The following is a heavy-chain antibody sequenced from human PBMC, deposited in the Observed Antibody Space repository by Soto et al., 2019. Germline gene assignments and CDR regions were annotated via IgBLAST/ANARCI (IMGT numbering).Heavy chain of an antibody. CDR3: ARALGYSGYAGMDV. CDR1: GYTFTIYG. CDR2: ISPDNGNT. J-gene: IGHJ6*02. D-gene: IGHD5-12*01. Sequence: VKVSCKASGYTFTIYGINWVRQAPGQGLEWMGWISPDNGNTNYAQKLQGRDTRTTDTSTSNASMEMRSLRSDDTAVYYCARALGYSGYAGMDVWGQGTTVTVSS. V-gene: IGHV1-18*01.